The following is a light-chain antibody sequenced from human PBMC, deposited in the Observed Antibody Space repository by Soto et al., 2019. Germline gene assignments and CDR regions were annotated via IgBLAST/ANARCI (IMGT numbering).Light chain of an antibody. CDR2: KAY. CDR1: QSISSW. Sequence: DIQMTQSPSTLSASVGDRVTITCRASQSISSWLAWYQQKPGKAPKLLIYKAYSLESGVPSRFSGSGSGTEFTLTISSLQPDDFANYYCQQYNSLRTFGQGTKVEIK. CDR3: QQYNSLRT. V-gene: IGKV1-5*03. J-gene: IGKJ1*01.